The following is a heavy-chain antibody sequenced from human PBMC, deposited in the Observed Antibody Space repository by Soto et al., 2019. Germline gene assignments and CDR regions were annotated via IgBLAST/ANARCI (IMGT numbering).Heavy chain of an antibody. V-gene: IGHV1-69*13. CDR1: GGTFSSYA. CDR3: VRGYSSGWYDNWFDP. CDR2: IIPIFGTA. J-gene: IGHJ5*02. Sequence: SVKVSCKASGGTFSSYAISWVRQAPGQGLEWMGGIIPIFGTANYAQKFQGRVTITADESTSTAYMELSSLRSEDTAVYYCVRGYSSGWYDNWFDPWGQGTLVTVSS. D-gene: IGHD6-19*01.